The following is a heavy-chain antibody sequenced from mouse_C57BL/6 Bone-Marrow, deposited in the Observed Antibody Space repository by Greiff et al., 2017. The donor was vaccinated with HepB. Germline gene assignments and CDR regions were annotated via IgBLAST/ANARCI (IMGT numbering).Heavy chain of an antibody. V-gene: IGHV14-2*01. CDR1: GFNIKDYY. J-gene: IGHJ1*03. Sequence: EVMLVESGAELVKPGASVKLSCTASGFNIKDYYMHWVKQRTEQGLEWIGRIDPEDGETKYAPKFQGKATITADTSSNTAYLQLSSLTSEDTAVYFCALYYCGSGGWYFDVWGTGTAVTVSS. CDR3: ALYYCGSGGWYFDV. D-gene: IGHD1-1*01. CDR2: IDPEDGET.